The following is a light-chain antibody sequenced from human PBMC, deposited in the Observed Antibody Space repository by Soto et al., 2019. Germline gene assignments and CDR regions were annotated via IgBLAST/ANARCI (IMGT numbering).Light chain of an antibody. CDR2: DAS. CDR1: QSTSSN. J-gene: IGKJ1*01. Sequence: EIVMTQSPATLSVSPGERATLSCRASQSTSSNLAWYQQKPGQAPRLLIDDASTRAAGIPARFNGGGSGTEFTLTISSLQSEDFGTYFCQQTYTYPNSFGQGTKVGI. CDR3: QQTYTYPNS. V-gene: IGKV3-15*01.